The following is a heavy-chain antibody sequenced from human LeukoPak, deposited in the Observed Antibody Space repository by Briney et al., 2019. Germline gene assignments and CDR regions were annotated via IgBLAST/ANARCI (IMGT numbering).Heavy chain of an antibody. CDR2: MNPNSGNT. CDR3: ARRYSGYDDAFDI. CDR1: GYTFTSYG. V-gene: IGHV1-8*03. Sequence: GASVKVSCKASGYTFTSYGISWVRQAPGQGLEWMGWMNPNSGNTGYAQKFQGRVTITRNTSISTAYMELSSLRSEDTAVYYCARRYSGYDDAFDIWGQGTMVTVSS. D-gene: IGHD5-12*01. J-gene: IGHJ3*02.